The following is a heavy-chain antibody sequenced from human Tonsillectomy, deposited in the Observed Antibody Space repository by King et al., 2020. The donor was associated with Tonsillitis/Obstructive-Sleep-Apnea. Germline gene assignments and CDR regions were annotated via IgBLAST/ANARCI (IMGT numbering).Heavy chain of an antibody. J-gene: IGHJ5*02. CDR3: AKTWSYSFDP. Sequence: VQLVEFGGGLVQPGGSLRLSWAASGFTFRSNAMSWVRQAPGKGLEWGSAISGRGNTIYYADSVKGRFTISRDNSKNTLYLQMNSLRAEDTALYYCAKTWSYSFDPWGQGTLVTVSS. V-gene: IGHV3-23*04. CDR2: ISGRGNTI. D-gene: IGHD3-10*01. CDR1: GFTFRSNA.